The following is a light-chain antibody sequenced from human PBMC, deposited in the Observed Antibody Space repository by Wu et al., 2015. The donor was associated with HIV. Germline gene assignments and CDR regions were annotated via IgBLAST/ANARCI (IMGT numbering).Light chain of an antibody. CDR2: DAS. Sequence: DIVLTQSPATLSLSPGERATLSCRASQNVNTYLAWYQQKPGQAPRLLIYDASTRATGIPARFTGSGSGIDFTLTISSLEPEDFTVYYCQQRRNWPLTFGQGARLEI. J-gene: IGKJ5*01. CDR3: QQRRNWPLT. CDR1: QNVNTY. V-gene: IGKV3-11*01.